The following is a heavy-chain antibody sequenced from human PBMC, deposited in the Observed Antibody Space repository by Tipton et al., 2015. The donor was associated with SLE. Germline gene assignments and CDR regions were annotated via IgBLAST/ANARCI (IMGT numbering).Heavy chain of an antibody. J-gene: IGHJ2*01. CDR2: IYYSGST. Sequence: TLSLTCTVSGGSISSYYWSWIRQPPGKGLEWIGYIYYSGSTNYNPSLKSQVTISVDTSKNQFSLKLSSVTAADTAVYYCAEGLRDSSSSVPRTHFDLWGRGTLVTVSS. V-gene: IGHV4-59*01. D-gene: IGHD6-6*01. CDR1: GGSISSYY. CDR3: AEGLRDSSSSVPRTHFDL.